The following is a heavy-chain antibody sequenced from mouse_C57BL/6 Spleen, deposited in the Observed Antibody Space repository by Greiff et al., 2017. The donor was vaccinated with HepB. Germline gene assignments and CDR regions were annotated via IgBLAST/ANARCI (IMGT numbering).Heavy chain of an antibody. J-gene: IGHJ2*01. CDR3: ARNFYYYGSSYFDY. D-gene: IGHD1-1*01. CDR2: IDPSDSYT. V-gene: IGHV1-69*01. CDR1: GYTFTSYW. Sequence: QVQLQQSGAELVMPGASVKLSCKASGYTFTSYWMHWVKQRPGQGLEWIGEIDPSDSYTNYNQKFKGKSTLTVDKSSSTAYMQLSSLTSEDSAVYYCARNFYYYGSSYFDYWGQGTTLTVSS.